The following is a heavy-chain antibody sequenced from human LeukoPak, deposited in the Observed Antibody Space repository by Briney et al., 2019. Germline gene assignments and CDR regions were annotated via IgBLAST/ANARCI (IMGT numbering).Heavy chain of an antibody. CDR2: INSDGSST. CDR1: GFTFSSDW. V-gene: IGHV3-74*01. Sequence: GGSLRLSCAAAGFTFSSDWMHWVRHAPGKGLVWVSRINSDGSSTSYADTVKGRFTISRDNLKNTLYLQMNSLRAEDTAVYYCARDPPHDNSVGFDRWGQGTLVTVSS. J-gene: IGHJ5*02. CDR3: ARDPPHDNSVGFDR. D-gene: IGHD3-22*01.